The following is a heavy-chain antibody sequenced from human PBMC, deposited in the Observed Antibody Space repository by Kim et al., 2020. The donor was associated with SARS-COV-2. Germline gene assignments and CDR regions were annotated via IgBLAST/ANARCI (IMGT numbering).Heavy chain of an antibody. V-gene: IGHV3-30-3*01. CDR3: ARDQANPGSGANYYFDY. D-gene: IGHD3-10*01. J-gene: IGHJ4*02. CDR1: GFTFSSYA. Sequence: GGSLRLSCAASGFTFSSYAMHWVRQAPGKGLEWVAVISYDGSNKYYADSVKGRFTISRDNSKNTLYLQMNSLRAEDTAVYYCARDQANPGSGANYYFDYWGQGTLVTVSS. CDR2: ISYDGSNK.